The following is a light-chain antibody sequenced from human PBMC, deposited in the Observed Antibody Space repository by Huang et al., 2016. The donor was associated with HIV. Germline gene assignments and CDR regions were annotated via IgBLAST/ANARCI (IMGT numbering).Light chain of an antibody. CDR2: GAS. CDR3: QQYNTSPTT. V-gene: IGKV3-15*01. CDR1: QSVATQ. Sequence: EIIMTQFPATLSLSPGERATLSCRASQSVATQSAWYQQKPGQAPRLLLFGASNRATGVPDRFSGSGSGTEFTLTISSLQSEDFAVYYCQQYNTSPTTFGPGTRVDVK. J-gene: IGKJ3*01.